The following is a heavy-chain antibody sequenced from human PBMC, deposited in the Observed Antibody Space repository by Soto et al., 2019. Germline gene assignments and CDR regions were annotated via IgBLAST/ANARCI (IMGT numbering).Heavy chain of an antibody. CDR3: ARDYTVIFHTPEYYFDY. CDR1: GFTFSSYG. V-gene: IGHV3-33*01. CDR2: IWYDGSNK. Sequence: GGSLRLSCAASGFTFSSYGMHWVRQAPGKGLEWVAVIWYDGSNKYYADSVKGRFTISRDNSKNTLYLQMNSLRAEDTAVYYCARDYTVIFHTPEYYFDYWGQGTLVTVSS. J-gene: IGHJ4*02. D-gene: IGHD4-17*01.